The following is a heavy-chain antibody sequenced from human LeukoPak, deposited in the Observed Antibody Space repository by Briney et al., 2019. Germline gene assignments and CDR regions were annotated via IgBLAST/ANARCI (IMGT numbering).Heavy chain of an antibody. V-gene: IGHV3-74*01. D-gene: IGHD2-2*01. J-gene: IGHJ4*02. CDR3: STGYCSGTSCYAFDY. CDR1: GITFSTYW. CDR2: INSDGSIT. Sequence: PGGSLRLSCAASGITFSTYWRHWVRQAPGKGLVWVSRINSDGSITSYADSVKGRFTISRDNAKNTLYLQMNSLRAEDRAVYYCSTGYCSGTSCYAFDYWGQGTLVTVSS.